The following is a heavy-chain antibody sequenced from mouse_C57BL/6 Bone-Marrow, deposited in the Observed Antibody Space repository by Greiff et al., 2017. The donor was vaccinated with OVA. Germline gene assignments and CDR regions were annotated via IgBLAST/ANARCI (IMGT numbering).Heavy chain of an antibody. CDR3: AREGAGHFDY. CDR1: GYTFTSYW. V-gene: IGHV1-50*01. CDR2: IDPSDSYT. J-gene: IGHJ2*01. Sequence: VQLQQPGAELVKPGASVKLSCKASGYTFTSYWMQWVKQRPGQGLEWIGEIDPSDSYTNYNQKFKGKATLTVDTSSSTAYMQLSSLTSEESAGYYCAREGAGHFDYWGQGTTLTVSS.